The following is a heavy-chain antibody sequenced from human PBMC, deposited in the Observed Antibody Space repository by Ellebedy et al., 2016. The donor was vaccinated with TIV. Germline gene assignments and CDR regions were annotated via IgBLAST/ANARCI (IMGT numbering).Heavy chain of an antibody. CDR2: INHSGST. CDR1: GGSFSGYY. CDR3: ARVFPPRYFDWLPGDDAFDI. Sequence: SETLSLXCAVYGGSFSGYYWSWIRQPPGKGLEWIGEINHSGSTNYNPSLKSRVTISVDTSKNQFSLKLSSVTAADTAVYYCARVFPPRYFDWLPGDDAFDIWGQGTMVTVSS. V-gene: IGHV4-34*01. D-gene: IGHD3-9*01. J-gene: IGHJ3*02.